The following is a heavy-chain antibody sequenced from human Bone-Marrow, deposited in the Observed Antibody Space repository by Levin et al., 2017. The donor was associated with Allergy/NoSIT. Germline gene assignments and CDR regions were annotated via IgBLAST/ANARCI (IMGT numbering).Heavy chain of an antibody. V-gene: IGHV3-11*01. CDR2: ISSSGSTI. CDR1: GFTFSDYY. CDR3: ARGNNYYDSSGYAEWIGY. D-gene: IGHD3-22*01. J-gene: IGHJ4*02. Sequence: GESLKISCAASGFTFSDYYMSWIRQAPGKGLEWVSYISSSGSTIYYADSVKGRFTISRDNAKNSLYLQMNSLRAEDTAVYYCARGNNYYDSSGYAEWIGYWGQGTLVTVSS.